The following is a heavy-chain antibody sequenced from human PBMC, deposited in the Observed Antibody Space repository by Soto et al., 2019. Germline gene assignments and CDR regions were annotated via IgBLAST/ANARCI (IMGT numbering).Heavy chain of an antibody. Sequence: QVQLVQSGAEVKKPGASVKVSCKASGYTFTSYGISWVRQAPGQGLEWMGWISAYNGNTNYAQKLQGRVTMTTDTSTSTAYMELRSLRSDDTAVYYCARDAALGYCSGGSCSSGWFDPWGPGTLVTVSS. CDR1: GYTFTSYG. J-gene: IGHJ5*02. CDR3: ARDAALGYCSGGSCSSGWFDP. D-gene: IGHD2-15*01. CDR2: ISAYNGNT. V-gene: IGHV1-18*01.